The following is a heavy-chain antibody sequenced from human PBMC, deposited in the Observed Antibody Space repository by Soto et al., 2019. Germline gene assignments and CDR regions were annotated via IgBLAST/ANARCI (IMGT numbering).Heavy chain of an antibody. CDR1: GFTFSSYA. CDR2: ISGSGGST. D-gene: IGHD2-2*01. CDR3: ARIPLVVVVPAAQSDAFDI. Sequence: EVQLLESGGNLVQPGGSLRLSCAVYGFTFSSYAMSWVRQAPGKGLEWVSAISGSGGSTYYADYVKGRFTISRDNSKNTLYLQMNSLRAEDTAVYYCARIPLVVVVPAAQSDAFDIWGQGTRVSVSS. V-gene: IGHV3-23*01. J-gene: IGHJ3*02.